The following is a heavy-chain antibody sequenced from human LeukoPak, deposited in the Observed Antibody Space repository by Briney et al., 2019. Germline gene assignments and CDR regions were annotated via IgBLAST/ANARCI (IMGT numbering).Heavy chain of an antibody. J-gene: IGHJ4*02. CDR1: GGSFSGYY. CDR2: INHSGST. Sequence: PSETLSLTCAVYGGSFSGYYWSWIRQPPGKGLEWIGEINHSGSTNYNPSLKSRVTISVDTSKNQFSLKLSSVTAADTAVYYCARVAVAGSGHFDYWGQGTLVTVSS. V-gene: IGHV4-34*01. D-gene: IGHD6-19*01. CDR3: ARVAVAGSGHFDY.